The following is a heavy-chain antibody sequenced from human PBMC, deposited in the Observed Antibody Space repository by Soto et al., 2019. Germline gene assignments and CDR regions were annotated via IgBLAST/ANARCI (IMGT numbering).Heavy chain of an antibody. V-gene: IGHV1-69*04. J-gene: IGHJ4*02. CDR2: IIPILGIA. Sequence: QVQLVQSGAEVKKPGSSVKVSCKASGGTFSNYAVSWVRQAPGQGLEWMGRIIPILGIAHHAQKFRGRVTRTADTSTSTAYMELSSLRSEDTAVYYCARERGIAYHFDYWGQGTLVTVSS. CDR3: ARERGIAYHFDY. CDR1: GGTFSNYA. D-gene: IGHD6-13*01.